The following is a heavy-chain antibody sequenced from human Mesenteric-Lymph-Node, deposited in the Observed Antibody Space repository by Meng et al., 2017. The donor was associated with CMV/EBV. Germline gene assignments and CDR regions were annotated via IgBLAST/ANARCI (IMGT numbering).Heavy chain of an antibody. D-gene: IGHD3-10*01. Sequence: ASVKVSCKTSGYTFSSFGISWVRQAPGQGLEWMGWISAYNGNADYAQKFQGRVTMTTDTSTTTGYMELRSLRSDDTAVYYCARGDDEGSGMDVWGQGTTVTVSS. J-gene: IGHJ6*02. CDR2: ISAYNGNA. CDR3: ARGDDEGSGMDV. V-gene: IGHV1-18*01. CDR1: GYTFSSFG.